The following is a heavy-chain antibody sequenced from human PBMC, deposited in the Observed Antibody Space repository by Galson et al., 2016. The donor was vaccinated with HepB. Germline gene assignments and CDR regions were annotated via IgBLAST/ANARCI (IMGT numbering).Heavy chain of an antibody. CDR3: ARVRIASGVYFGMDV. D-gene: IGHD6-13*01. J-gene: IGHJ6*02. CDR1: GFTFDDYA. CDR2: ISWNSGRI. Sequence: SLRLSCAASGFTFDDYAMSWVRQAPGKGLEWVSSISWNSGRIDYADSVKGRFTISRDNAKNSLYLQMTSLRAEDTAVYYCARVRIASGVYFGMDVWGQGTTVTVSS. V-gene: IGHV3-9*01.